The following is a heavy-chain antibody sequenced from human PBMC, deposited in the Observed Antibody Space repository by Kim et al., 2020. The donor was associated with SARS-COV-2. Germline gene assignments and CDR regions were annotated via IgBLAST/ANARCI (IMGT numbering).Heavy chain of an antibody. CDR1: GFTFSSYG. CDR2: ISYDGSNK. CDR3: ANEYYYDSSGPIGDY. J-gene: IGHJ4*01. V-gene: IGHV3-30*18. D-gene: IGHD3-22*01. Sequence: GGSLRLSCAASGFTFSSYGMHWVRQAPGKGLEWVAVISYDGSNKYYADSVKGRFTISRDNSKNTLYLQMNSLRAEDTAVYYCANEYYYDSSGPIGDYWG.